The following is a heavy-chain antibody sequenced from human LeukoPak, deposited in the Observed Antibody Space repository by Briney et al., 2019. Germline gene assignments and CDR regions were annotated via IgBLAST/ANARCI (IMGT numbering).Heavy chain of an antibody. D-gene: IGHD1-26*01. V-gene: IGHV3-11*04. CDR3: ARDLGGAIPSYFDY. J-gene: IGHJ4*02. Sequence: GGSLRLSCAASGFTFSDYYMSWIRQAPGKGLEWVSYISSSSSTIYYADSVKGRFTISRDNAKNSLYLQMNSLRDEDTAVYYCARDLGGAIPSYFDYWGQGTLVTVSS. CDR2: ISSSSSTI. CDR1: GFTFSDYY.